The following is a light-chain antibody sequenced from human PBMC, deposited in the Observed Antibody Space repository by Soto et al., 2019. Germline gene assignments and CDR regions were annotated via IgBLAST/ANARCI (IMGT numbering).Light chain of an antibody. CDR1: QSVDSSH. CDR2: GAS. J-gene: IGKJ4*01. CDR3: QQYETSPFT. V-gene: IGKV3-20*01. Sequence: EIVLTQSPGTLSLSPGERATLSCRASQSVDSSHLAWYQHRPGRAPRLLVYGASRRATGVPDGFSGSGSGTHFTLSIRRLESEDFAVYYCQQYETSPFTFGGGTKVDIK.